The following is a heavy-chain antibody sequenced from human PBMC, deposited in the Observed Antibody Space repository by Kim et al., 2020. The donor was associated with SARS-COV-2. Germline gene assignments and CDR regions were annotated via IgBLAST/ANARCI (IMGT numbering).Heavy chain of an antibody. V-gene: IGHV3-23*01. J-gene: IGHJ4*02. Sequence: YYAYSVKGRFTISRDNSKNTLYLQVNSLNAEDTALYYCAKDPGKKTAVDYWRQGTRVTVSS. D-gene: IGHD6-19*01. CDR3: AKDPGKKTAVDY.